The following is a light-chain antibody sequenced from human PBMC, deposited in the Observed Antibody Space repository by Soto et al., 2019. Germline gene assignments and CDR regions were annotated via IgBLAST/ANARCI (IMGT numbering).Light chain of an antibody. CDR2: WAS. CDR3: HQYYTAPRT. V-gene: IGKV4-1*01. CDR1: QSVLHSSINQNY. J-gene: IGKJ1*01. Sequence: DNVMTQSPDSLAVSLGERATINCKSSQSVLHSSINQNYLAWYQQKPGQPPKLLIYWASTRESGVPDRFSGSGSGTDFTLTINSLQDEDVAVYYCHQYYTAPRTFGQGTRVEIK.